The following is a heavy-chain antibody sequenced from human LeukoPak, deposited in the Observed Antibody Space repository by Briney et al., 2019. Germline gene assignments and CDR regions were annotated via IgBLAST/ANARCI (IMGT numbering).Heavy chain of an antibody. CDR2: ISYDGSNK. D-gene: IGHD2-15*01. CDR1: GFTFSSYA. V-gene: IGHV3-30*04. Sequence: GGSLRLSCAASGFTFSSYAMHWVRQAPGKGLEWVAVISYDGSNKYYADSVKGRFTISRDNSKNTLYLQMNSLRAEDTAVYYCARDPVRSGIRLLLYYFDYWGQGTLVTVSS. J-gene: IGHJ4*02. CDR3: ARDPVRSGIRLLLYYFDY.